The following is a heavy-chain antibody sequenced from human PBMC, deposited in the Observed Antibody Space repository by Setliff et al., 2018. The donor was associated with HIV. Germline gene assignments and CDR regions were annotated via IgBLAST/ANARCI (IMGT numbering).Heavy chain of an antibody. Sequence: KTSETLSLTCTVSGGSFSTYYWSWIRQPAGEGLEYIGRVHSTGTTIYNPSLKSRVTMSVDTSKNQLSLKLRSVTAADTAVYYCARARITMTGGRLEPYAFDRGGQGTKVTVSS. CDR1: GGSFSTYY. CDR2: VHSTGTT. D-gene: IGHD3-22*01. J-gene: IGHJ3*01. V-gene: IGHV4-4*07. CDR3: ARARITMTGGRLEPYAFDR.